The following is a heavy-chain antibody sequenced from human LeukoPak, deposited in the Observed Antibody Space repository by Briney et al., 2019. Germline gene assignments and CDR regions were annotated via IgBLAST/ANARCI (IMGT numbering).Heavy chain of an antibody. CDR2: IYYSGNV. J-gene: IGHJ6*03. CDR1: GGSISSGGHY. Sequence: PSETLSLTCTVSGGSISSGGHYWNWIRQHPGKGLEWIGYIYYSGNVYYNPSLKSRVTISVDRSKNQFSLKLSSVTAADTAVYYCARDYAAGTDYYYYMDVWGKGTTVTVSS. D-gene: IGHD6-13*01. CDR3: ARDYAAGTDYYYYMDV. V-gene: IGHV4-31*03.